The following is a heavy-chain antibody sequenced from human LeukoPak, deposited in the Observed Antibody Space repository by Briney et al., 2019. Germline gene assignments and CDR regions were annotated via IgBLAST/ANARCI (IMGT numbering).Heavy chain of an antibody. Sequence: SVKVSCKASGGTFSSYAISWVRQAPGQGLEWMGGIIPTFGTANYAQKFQGRVTITADESTSTAYMELSSLRSEDTAVYYCALFGGVIDDAFDIWGQGTMVTVSS. CDR3: ALFGGVIDDAFDI. D-gene: IGHD3-16*02. V-gene: IGHV1-69*13. CDR2: IIPTFGTA. J-gene: IGHJ3*02. CDR1: GGTFSSYA.